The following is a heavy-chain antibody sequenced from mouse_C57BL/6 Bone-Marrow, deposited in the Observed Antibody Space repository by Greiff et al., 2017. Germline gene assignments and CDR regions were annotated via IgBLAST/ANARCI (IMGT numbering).Heavy chain of an antibody. D-gene: IGHD1-1*01. J-gene: IGHJ3*01. V-gene: IGHV1-22*01. CDR2: INPNNGGT. CDR1: GYTFTDYN. CDR3: AREGITTVVATPFAY. Sequence: EVQLQQSGPELVKPGASVKMSCKASGYTFTDYNMHWVKQSHGKSLEWIGYINPNNGGTSYNQKFKGKATLTVNKSSSTAYMELRSLTSEDSAVYYCAREGITTVVATPFAYWGQGTLVTVSA.